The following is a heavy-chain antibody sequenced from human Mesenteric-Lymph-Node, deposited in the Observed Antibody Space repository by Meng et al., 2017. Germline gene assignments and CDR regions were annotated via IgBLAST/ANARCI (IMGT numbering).Heavy chain of an antibody. CDR1: GFTFDDYA. CDR3: ARDYGSGENWFDP. V-gene: IGHV3-9*01. CDR2: ISWNSGSI. J-gene: IGHJ5*02. Sequence: GGSLRLSCAASGFTFDDYAMHWVRQAPGKGLEWVSVISWNSGSIGYADSVKGRFTISRDNAKNSLYLQMNSLRAEDTAVYYCARDYGSGENWFDPWGQGTLVTVSS. D-gene: IGHD3-10*01.